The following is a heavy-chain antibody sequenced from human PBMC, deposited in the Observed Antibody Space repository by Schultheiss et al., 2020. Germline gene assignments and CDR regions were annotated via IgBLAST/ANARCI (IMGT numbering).Heavy chain of an antibody. D-gene: IGHD3-10*01. Sequence: GGSLRLSCAASGFTVSSNYMSWVRQAPGKGLEWVSVIYSGGSTYYAVSVKGRFTISRDNSKNTLYLQMNSLRAEDTAVYYCASDYYYGSGSYYYYYYGMDVWGQGTTVTVSS. V-gene: IGHV3-66*01. CDR1: GFTVSSNY. CDR2: IYSGGST. CDR3: ASDYYYGSGSYYYYYYGMDV. J-gene: IGHJ6*02.